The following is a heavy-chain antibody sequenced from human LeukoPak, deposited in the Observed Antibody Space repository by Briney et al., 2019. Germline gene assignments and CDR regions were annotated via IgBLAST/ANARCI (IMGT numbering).Heavy chain of an antibody. CDR2: INSDGSST. J-gene: IGHJ4*02. Sequence: GGSLRLSCAASGFTFSSYWMHWVRQAPGKGLVWVSRINSDGSSTSYADSVRGRFTISRDNAKNTLYLQMNSLRAEDTAVYYCAREVSGSYEFDYWGQGTLVTVSS. CDR1: GFTFSSYW. V-gene: IGHV3-74*01. CDR3: AREVSGSYEFDY. D-gene: IGHD1-26*01.